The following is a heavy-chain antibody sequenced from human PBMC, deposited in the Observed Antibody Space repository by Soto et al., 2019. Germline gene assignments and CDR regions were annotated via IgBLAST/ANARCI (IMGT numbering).Heavy chain of an antibody. CDR3: ARGHKGLEV. J-gene: IGHJ6*02. CDR1: GLVFSSFW. V-gene: IGHV3-7*01. CDR2: IKQDGSEK. Sequence: GESLRLSCEASGLVFSSFWMSWVRQAPGKGLEWVAYIKQDGSEKYYVDSVKGRFTISRDNPKSSLYLQMNNLRAEDTAVYYCARGHKGLEVWGQGTTVTVSS.